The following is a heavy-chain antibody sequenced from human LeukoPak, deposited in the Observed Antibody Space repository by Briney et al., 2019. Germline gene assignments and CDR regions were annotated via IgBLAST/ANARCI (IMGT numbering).Heavy chain of an antibody. CDR2: IYYSGST. CDR3: ARAIVLMASRSWYFDY. Sequence: PSETLSLTCTVSGGSISSSSYYWGWIRQPPGKGLEWIGSIYYSGSTYYNPSLKSRVTISVDTSKNQFSLKLSSVTAADTAVYYCARAIVLMASRSWYFDYWGQGTLVTVSS. J-gene: IGHJ4*02. D-gene: IGHD2-8*01. V-gene: IGHV4-39*07. CDR1: GGSISSSSYY.